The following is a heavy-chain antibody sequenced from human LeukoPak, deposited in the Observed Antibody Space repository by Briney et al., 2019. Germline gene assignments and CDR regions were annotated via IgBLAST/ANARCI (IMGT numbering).Heavy chain of an antibody. V-gene: IGHV4-34*01. CDR3: VRGFCRGDSCYSAEYFQH. J-gene: IGHJ1*01. CDR1: GGSFSGYY. CDR2: INHSGSS. D-gene: IGHD2-15*01. Sequence: SETLSLTCGVYGGSFSGYYWSWIRQSPGKGLEWIGEINHSGSSNYNPSLKSRVTMSVDASKNPYSLKLSSVTAADTAVYYCVRGFCRGDSCYSAEYFQHWGQGTLVTVSS.